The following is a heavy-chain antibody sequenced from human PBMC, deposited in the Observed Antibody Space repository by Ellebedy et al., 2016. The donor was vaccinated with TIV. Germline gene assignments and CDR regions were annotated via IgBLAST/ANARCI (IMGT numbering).Heavy chain of an antibody. D-gene: IGHD4-17*01. CDR1: GFSFRSYW. J-gene: IGHJ5*02. CDR2: IYQDGSTQ. CDR3: ARRESYGDYAVQVNSWFDR. Sequence: PGGSLRLSCVASGFSFRSYWMSWVRQAPGKGLEWVANIYQDGSTQYYVDSVKGRFTISRDNAKNSLFLQMNSLRVEDTAVYYCARRESYGDYAVQVNSWFDRWGRGTLVSVSS. V-gene: IGHV3-7*01.